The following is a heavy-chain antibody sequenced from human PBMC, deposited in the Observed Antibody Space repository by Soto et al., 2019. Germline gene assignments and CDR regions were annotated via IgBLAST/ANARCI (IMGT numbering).Heavy chain of an antibody. Sequence: GECVNSSCKGYGYSFSTSSIGWVLQMPGKGLEWIGNIHSGDSNARYSPSFQGQVTISVDKSISNTYLEWSSLKATDTAFYYCATWSSSHWFDYWGQGTLVTVS. CDR3: ATWSSSHWFDY. D-gene: IGHD2-2*01. J-gene: IGHJ4*02. V-gene: IGHV5-51*01. CDR1: GYSFSTSS. CDR2: IHSGDSNA.